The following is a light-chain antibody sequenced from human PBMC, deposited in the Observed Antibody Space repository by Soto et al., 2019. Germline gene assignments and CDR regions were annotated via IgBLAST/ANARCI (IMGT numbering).Light chain of an antibody. CDR2: GAS. CDR1: QGVGSN. J-gene: IGKJ2*01. V-gene: IGKV3-15*01. CDR3: QQYHDSPMNT. Sequence: EVVMTQSPATLSVSRGDGAALSCRASQGVGSNLAWYQQKPGQAPRLLVYGASTRATGVPARFSGSGSGTEFTLTISSLGSEDFAVYYCQQYHDSPMNTFGQGTKLQIK.